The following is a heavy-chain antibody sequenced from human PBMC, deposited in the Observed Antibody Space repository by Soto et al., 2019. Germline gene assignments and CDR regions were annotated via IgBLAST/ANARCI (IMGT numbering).Heavy chain of an antibody. Sequence: LVESGGDLVYPGGSLRLSCVASGFRFSDHCMNWVRQAPGKGLQWISYISSNSDTTYYAESVKGGFTASRDNAKNALFLQMNSLRDDDTATYYCARLPKGSLVTAWGQGARVTVSS. CDR2: ISSNSDTT. D-gene: IGHD2-21*02. V-gene: IGHV3-48*02. J-gene: IGHJ4*02. CDR1: GFRFSDHC. CDR3: ARLPKGSLVTA.